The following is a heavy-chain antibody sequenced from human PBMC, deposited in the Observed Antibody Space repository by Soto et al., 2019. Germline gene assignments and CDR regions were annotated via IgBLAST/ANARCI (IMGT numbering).Heavy chain of an antibody. J-gene: IGHJ6*02. CDR3: AKNGQPPYYFYGMDV. V-gene: IGHV1-18*01. Sequence: ASVKVSCKASGYTFSRYGISWVRQAPGQGLEWMGWVSGYNGDTKYAQKVQGRVTMTIDTSTYTAYMELRSLTSDDTAIYYCAKNGQPPYYFYGMDVWG. CDR1: GYTFSRYG. D-gene: IGHD2-8*01. CDR2: VSGYNGDT.